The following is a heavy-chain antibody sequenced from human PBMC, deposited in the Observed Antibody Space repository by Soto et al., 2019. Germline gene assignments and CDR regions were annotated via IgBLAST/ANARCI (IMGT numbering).Heavy chain of an antibody. CDR2: IYYSGST. D-gene: IGHD2-2*02. Sequence: PSEALSLTCTVSGGSISSSSYYWGWIRQPPGKGLEWIGSIYYSGSTYYNPSLKSRVTISVDTSKNQFSLKLSSVTAADTAAYYCARLLYCSSTSCYTTWWFDPWGQGTLVTVSS. V-gene: IGHV4-39*01. J-gene: IGHJ5*02. CDR1: GGSISSSSYY. CDR3: ARLLYCSSTSCYTTWWFDP.